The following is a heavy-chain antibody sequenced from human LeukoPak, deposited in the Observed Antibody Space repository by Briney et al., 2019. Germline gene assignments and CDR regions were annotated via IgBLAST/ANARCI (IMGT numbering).Heavy chain of an antibody. V-gene: IGHV3-23*01. Sequence: GGSLRLSCAASGFIFTNYAMSWVRRAPARGLEWVSSMKGGGEAFYADSVKGRFTLSRDDSKNTVYLQLNNLRVEDTAVYYCAKASWVSTADAVLWGQGTLVTVSS. CDR2: MKGGGEA. CDR3: AKASWVSTADAVL. CDR1: GFIFTNYA. D-gene: IGHD3-16*01. J-gene: IGHJ4*02.